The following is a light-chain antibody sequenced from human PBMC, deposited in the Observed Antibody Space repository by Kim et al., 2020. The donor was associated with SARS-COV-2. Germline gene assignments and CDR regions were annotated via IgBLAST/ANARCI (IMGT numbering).Light chain of an antibody. CDR3: QQNHNWPWT. CDR1: EVVSSS. Sequence: EIVMTQSPATLSVSPGERATLSCRASEVVSSSALAWYQHKPGHSPRLVIYRTSTRATGVPARFSGSRSGTEFTLTISSLQSEDFAIYYCQQNHNWPWTFGQGTKVDIK. J-gene: IGKJ1*01. V-gene: IGKV3-15*01. CDR2: RTS.